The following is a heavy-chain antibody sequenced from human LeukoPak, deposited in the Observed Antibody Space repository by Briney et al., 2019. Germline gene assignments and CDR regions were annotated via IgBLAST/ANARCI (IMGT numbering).Heavy chain of an antibody. Sequence: GSSVKVSCKASGGTFSSYAISWVRQAPGQGLEWMGGIIPIFGTANYAQKFQGRVTITADKSTSTAYMELSSRRSEDMAVYYCAGGRYVQLWFGDYWGQGTLVTVSS. D-gene: IGHD5-18*01. CDR3: AGGRYVQLWFGDY. CDR2: IIPIFGTA. V-gene: IGHV1-69*06. CDR1: GGTFSSYA. J-gene: IGHJ4*02.